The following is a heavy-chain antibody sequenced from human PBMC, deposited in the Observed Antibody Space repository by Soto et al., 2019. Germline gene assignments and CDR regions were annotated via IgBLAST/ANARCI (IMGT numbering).Heavy chain of an antibody. CDR2: INHSGST. V-gene: IGHV4-34*01. D-gene: IGHD2-2*02. Sequence: SSETLSLTCAVYGGSFSGYYWSWIRQPPGKGLEWIGEINHSGSTNYNPSLKSRVTISVDTSKNQFSLKLSSVTAADTAVYYCARRGYCSSTSCYTRACYYYYGMDVWGQGTTVTVSS. CDR1: GGSFSGYY. J-gene: IGHJ6*02. CDR3: ARRGYCSSTSCYTRACYYYYGMDV.